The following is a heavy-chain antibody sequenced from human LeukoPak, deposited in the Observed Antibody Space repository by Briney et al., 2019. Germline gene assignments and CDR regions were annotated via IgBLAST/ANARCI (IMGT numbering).Heavy chain of an antibody. CDR2: INQDVSRI. CDR1: GFSFSRYW. D-gene: IGHD2-8*01. J-gene: IGHJ4*02. V-gene: IGHV3-7*01. Sequence: PGRSLRLSCAGSGFSFSRYWMAWVRQAPGKGLEWVASINQDVSRIHYVDSVKGRFTISRDNAKSSPFLQMTSLRVEDTAVYYCARLKDDVTKFDYWGQGTLVTVSS. CDR3: ARLKDDVTKFDY.